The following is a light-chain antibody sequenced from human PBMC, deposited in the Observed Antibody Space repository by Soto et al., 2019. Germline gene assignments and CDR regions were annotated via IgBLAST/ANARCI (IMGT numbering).Light chain of an antibody. Sequence: DIQMTQSPSSLSASVGDRVTITCRASQSISSYLNWYQQKPGKAPKLLIYAASSLQSGVPSRFSGSGSGKDFTLTISSLQPEDFATYYCQQSYSTPWTFRQGTQVEIK. J-gene: IGKJ1*01. CDR1: QSISSY. V-gene: IGKV1-39*01. CDR3: QQSYSTPWT. CDR2: AAS.